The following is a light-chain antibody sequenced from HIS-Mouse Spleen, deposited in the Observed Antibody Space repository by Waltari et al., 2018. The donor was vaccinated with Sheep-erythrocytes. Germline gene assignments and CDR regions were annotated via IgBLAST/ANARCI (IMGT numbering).Light chain of an antibody. V-gene: IGLV2-11*01. CDR2: DVS. CDR1: SSDVGGYNY. J-gene: IGLJ1*01. CDR3: CSYAGSYNHV. Sequence: QSALTQPRSVSGSPGQSVTISCTGTSSDVGGYNYVSWYQQHPGKAPKLMIYDVSKRPSGVPYRFSGSKPGNTASLTISGLQAEDEADYYCCSYAGSYNHVFATGTKVTVL.